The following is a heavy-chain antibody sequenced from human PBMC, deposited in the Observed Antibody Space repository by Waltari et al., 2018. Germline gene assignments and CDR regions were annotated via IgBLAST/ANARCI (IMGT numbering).Heavy chain of an antibody. D-gene: IGHD3-9*01. V-gene: IGHV3-23*01. CDR3: AKDRAYYDILAGGRKYYYGMDV. Sequence: EVQLLESGGGLVQPGGSLRLSCAASGFTFSSYAMSWVRQAPGKGLEWVSAISGSGGSTYDADSVKGRFTISRDNSKNTLYLQMNSLRAEDTAVYYCAKDRAYYDILAGGRKYYYGMDVWGQGTTVTVSS. CDR2: ISGSGGST. J-gene: IGHJ6*02. CDR1: GFTFSSYA.